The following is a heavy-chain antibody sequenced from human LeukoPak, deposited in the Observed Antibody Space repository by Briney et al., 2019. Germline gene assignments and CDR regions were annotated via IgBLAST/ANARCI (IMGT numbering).Heavy chain of an antibody. J-gene: IGHJ3*02. CDR1: GYTFTEHA. V-gene: IGHV7-4-1*02. D-gene: IGHD2/OR15-2a*01. Sequence: GASVKVSCKASGYTFTEHAMNWMRQAPGQGLEWMGWINTNTGNPTYAQGFTGRFVFSLDTSVSTAYLQISSLKAADTAVYYCASFNASAWGAFDIWGQGTMVTVSS. CDR2: INTNTGNP. CDR3: ASFNASAWGAFDI.